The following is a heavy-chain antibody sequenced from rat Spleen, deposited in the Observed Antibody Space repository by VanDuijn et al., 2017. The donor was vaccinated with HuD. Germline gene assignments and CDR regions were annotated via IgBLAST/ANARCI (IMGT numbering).Heavy chain of an antibody. CDR2: ISSSSTT. Sequence: EVQLQESGPGLVKPSQSLSLTCSVTGYSITSNYWGWIRKFPENKMEWIGHISSSSTTSYNPSPKSRISITRDTSKNQFFLQLNSVTTEDTATYFCASTYYGYISFHYWGQGVMVTVSS. J-gene: IGHJ2*01. V-gene: IGHV3-1*01. CDR1: GYSITSNY. D-gene: IGHD1-9*01. CDR3: ASTYYGYISFHY.